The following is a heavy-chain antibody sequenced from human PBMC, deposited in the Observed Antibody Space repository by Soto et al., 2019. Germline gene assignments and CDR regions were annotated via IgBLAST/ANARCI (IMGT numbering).Heavy chain of an antibody. CDR2: ISGSGGST. Sequence: VGSLRLSCASSVFTFSSYAMSCVRHSPGKWLEWVSAISGSGGSTYYADSVKGRFTISRDNSKNTLYLQMNSLRAEDTAVYYCAKDPGIVVVQDARFQPLGQGTLVNVSS. CDR1: VFTFSSYA. V-gene: IGHV3-23*01. CDR3: AKDPGIVVVQDARFQP. D-gene: IGHD2-2*01. J-gene: IGHJ5*02.